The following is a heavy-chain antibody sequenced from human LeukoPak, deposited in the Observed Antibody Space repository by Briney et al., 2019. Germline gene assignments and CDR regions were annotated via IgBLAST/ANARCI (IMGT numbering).Heavy chain of an antibody. Sequence: GGSLRLSCAASGFTFSSYSMKWVRQAPGKGLEWVSSISSSSSYIYYADSVKGRFTISRDNAKNSLYLQMNSLRAEDTAVYYCARDQPSYSSSSGGFDYWGQGTLVTVSS. J-gene: IGHJ4*02. D-gene: IGHD6-6*01. CDR2: ISSSSSYI. CDR1: GFTFSSYS. CDR3: ARDQPSYSSSSGGFDY. V-gene: IGHV3-21*01.